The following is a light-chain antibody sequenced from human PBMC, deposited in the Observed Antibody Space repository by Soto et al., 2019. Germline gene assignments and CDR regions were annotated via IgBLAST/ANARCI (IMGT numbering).Light chain of an antibody. CDR1: QGISSY. CDR2: AAS. Sequence: DIQLTQSPSFLSASVGDRVTITCRASQGISSYLAWYQQKPGKAPKLLIYAASTLQSGVPSRFSGSGSGTEFTITISRLQPEVFATYYCEKLNSTFGGGTRVEIK. CDR3: EKLNST. J-gene: IGKJ4*01. V-gene: IGKV1-9*01.